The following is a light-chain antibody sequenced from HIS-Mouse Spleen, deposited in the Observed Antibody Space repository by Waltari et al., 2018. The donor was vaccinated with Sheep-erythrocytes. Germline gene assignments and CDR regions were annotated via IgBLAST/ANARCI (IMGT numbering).Light chain of an antibody. CDR3: QQYDNLLT. V-gene: IGKV1-33*01. J-gene: IGKJ4*01. Sequence: DIQMTQSPSSLSASVGDRVTITCQASQDISNYLNWYQQKTGKAPKLLIYDASNLETVVPSRFSGSASATDFTFTISSLQPEDIATYYCQQYDNLLTFGGGTKVEIK. CDR2: DAS. CDR1: QDISNY.